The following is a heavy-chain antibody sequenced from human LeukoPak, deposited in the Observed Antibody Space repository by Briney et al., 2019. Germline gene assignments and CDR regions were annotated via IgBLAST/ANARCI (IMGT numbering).Heavy chain of an antibody. CDR2: ISYDGSNK. Sequence: GGSLRLSCAASGFTFSSYAMHWVRQAPGKGLEWVAVISYDGSNKYYADSVKGRFTISRDNSKNTLYLQMNSLRVENTALYYCARDLRGMVAATLDYWGQGTLVTVSS. J-gene: IGHJ4*02. D-gene: IGHD2-15*01. CDR3: ARDLRGMVAATLDY. V-gene: IGHV3-30-3*01. CDR1: GFTFSSYA.